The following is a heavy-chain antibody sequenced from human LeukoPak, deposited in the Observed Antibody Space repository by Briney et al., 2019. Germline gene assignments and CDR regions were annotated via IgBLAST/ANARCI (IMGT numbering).Heavy chain of an antibody. J-gene: IGHJ4*02. Sequence: PSETLSLTCAVSGGSISSSNWWSWVRQPPGKGLEWIGEIYHSGSTNYNPSLKSRVTISVDKSKNQFSLKLSSVTAADTAVYYCARGSLSGIQLWFTRRYYFDYWGQGTLVTVSS. CDR3: ARGSLSGIQLWFTRRYYFDY. CDR1: GGSISSSNW. V-gene: IGHV4-4*02. D-gene: IGHD5-18*01. CDR2: IYHSGST.